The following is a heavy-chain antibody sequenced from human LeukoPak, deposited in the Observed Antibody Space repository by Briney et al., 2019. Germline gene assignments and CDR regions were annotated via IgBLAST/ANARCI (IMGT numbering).Heavy chain of an antibody. Sequence: PSETLSLTCTVSGGSISSYYWSWIRQPPGKGLEWIGYIYYSGSTNYNPSLKSRVTVSVDTSKNQFSLNLTSVTAADTAVYFCARHLNYYYYYYMDVWGKGTTVTVS. V-gene: IGHV4-59*08. J-gene: IGHJ6*03. CDR1: GGSISSYY. CDR2: IYYSGST. CDR3: ARHLNYYYYYYMDV.